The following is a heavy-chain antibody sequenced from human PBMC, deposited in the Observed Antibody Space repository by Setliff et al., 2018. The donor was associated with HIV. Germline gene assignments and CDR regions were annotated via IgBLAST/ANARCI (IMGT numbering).Heavy chain of an antibody. CDR2: IYTSGST. J-gene: IGHJ3*02. CDR1: GGSISSGSYY. V-gene: IGHV4-61*09. CDR3: ARYYYGSGSRQIDAFDI. Sequence: PSETLSLTCTVSGGSISSGSYYWSWIRQPAGKGLEWIGHIYTSGSTNYNPSLKSRVTISVDTSKSQLSLKLSSVTAADTAVYYCARYYYGSGSRQIDAFDIWGQGTMVTVSS. D-gene: IGHD3-10*01.